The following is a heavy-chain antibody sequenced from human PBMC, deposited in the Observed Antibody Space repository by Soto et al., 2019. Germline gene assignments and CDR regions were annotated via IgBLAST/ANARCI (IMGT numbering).Heavy chain of an antibody. V-gene: IGHV3-30*18. Sequence: GGSLRLSCAASGFTFSSYGMHWVRQAPGKGLEWVAVISYGETNRFYGDSVKGRFTISRDNSRNTLYLQMNSLRAEDTAVYYCAKDNYDTSGPLDFWGQGTQVTVSS. D-gene: IGHD3-22*01. CDR1: GFTFSSYG. CDR3: AKDNYDTSGPLDF. J-gene: IGHJ4*02. CDR2: ISYGETNR.